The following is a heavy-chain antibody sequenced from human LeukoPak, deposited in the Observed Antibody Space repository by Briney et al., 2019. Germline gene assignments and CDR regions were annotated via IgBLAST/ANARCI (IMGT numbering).Heavy chain of an antibody. D-gene: IGHD3-10*01. CDR1: GGTFSSYA. V-gene: IGHV1-69*13. J-gene: IGHJ6*02. CDR3: ARLWFGELSGLSAEYYYYYGMDV. Sequence: SVKVSCKASGGTFSSYAISWVRQAPGQGLEWMGGIIPIFGTANYAQKFQGRVTITADESTSTAYMELSSLRSEDTAVYYCARLWFGELSGLSAEYYYYYGMDVWAKGPRSPSP. CDR2: IIPIFGTA.